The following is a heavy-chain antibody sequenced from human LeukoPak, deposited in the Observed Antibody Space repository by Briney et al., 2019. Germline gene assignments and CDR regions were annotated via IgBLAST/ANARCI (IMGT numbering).Heavy chain of an antibody. D-gene: IGHD3-16*02. CDR3: AKSDWGSYRMGFSY. CDR2: IYHSGST. V-gene: IGHV4-38-2*02. CDR1: GYSISSGYH. J-gene: IGHJ4*02. Sequence: SETLSLTCTVSGYSISSGYHWGWIRQPPGEGLEWIGSIYHSGSTYYNPSLKSRVTISVDTSKNQFSLKLSSVTAADTAVYYCAKSDWGSYRMGFSYWGQGTLVTVSS.